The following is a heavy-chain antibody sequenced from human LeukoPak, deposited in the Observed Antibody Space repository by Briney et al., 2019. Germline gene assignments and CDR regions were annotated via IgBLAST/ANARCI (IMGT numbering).Heavy chain of an antibody. CDR1: GYTFTSYA. CDR2: INAGNGNT. J-gene: IGHJ4*02. CDR3: ARPRTLWFGELSLTY. V-gene: IGHV1-3*01. D-gene: IGHD3-10*01. Sequence: GASVKVSCKASGYTFTSYAMHWVRQAPGQRLEWMGWINAGNGNTKYSQKFQGRVTITRDTSASTAYMELSSLRSEDTAVHYCARPRTLWFGELSLTYWGQGTLVTVSS.